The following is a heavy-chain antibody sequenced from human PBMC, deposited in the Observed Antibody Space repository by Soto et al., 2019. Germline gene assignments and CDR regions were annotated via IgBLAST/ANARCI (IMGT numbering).Heavy chain of an antibody. CDR2: ISYDGSNK. D-gene: IGHD6-6*01. Sequence: HPGGSLRLSCAASGFTFSSYAMHWVRQAPGKGLEWVAVISYDGSNKYYADSVKGRFTISRDNSKNTLYLQMNSLRAEDTAVYYCARDLSSSGYYYYYGMDVWGQGTTVTVSS. CDR1: GFTFSSYA. V-gene: IGHV3-30-3*01. CDR3: ARDLSSSGYYYYYGMDV. J-gene: IGHJ6*02.